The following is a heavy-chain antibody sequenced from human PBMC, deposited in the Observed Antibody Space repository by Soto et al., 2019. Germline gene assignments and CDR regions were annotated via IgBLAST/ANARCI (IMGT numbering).Heavy chain of an antibody. CDR3: AKNRGDNYDGDAFDI. J-gene: IGHJ3*02. D-gene: IGHD5-18*01. Sequence: PGGSLRLSCAASGFTFSSLGMHWVRQAPGKGLEWVTFISYDGNNIYYADSVRGRFTISRDNSMSTLYLQVYSLRPEDTALYHCAKNRGDNYDGDAFDIWGQGTMVTVSS. CDR1: GFTFSSLG. CDR2: ISYDGNNI. V-gene: IGHV3-30*18.